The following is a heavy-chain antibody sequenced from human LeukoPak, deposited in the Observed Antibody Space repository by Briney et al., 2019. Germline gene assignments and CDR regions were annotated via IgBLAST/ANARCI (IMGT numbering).Heavy chain of an antibody. CDR1: GYTFTSYG. CDR2: ISAYNGNT. J-gene: IGHJ6*04. CDR3: ARDRPRIYYYGMDV. Sequence: ASVKLSCKASGYTFTSYGISWVRQAPGQGLESIGWISAYNGNTNYAQKLQGRVTMTTDTSTSTAYMELRSLRSDDTAVYYCARDRPRIYYYGMDVWGEWATVAVSS. V-gene: IGHV1-18*01. D-gene: IGHD6-6*01.